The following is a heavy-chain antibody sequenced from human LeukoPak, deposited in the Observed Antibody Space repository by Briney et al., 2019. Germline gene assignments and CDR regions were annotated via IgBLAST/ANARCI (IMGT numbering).Heavy chain of an antibody. CDR3: ARGYSIDY. J-gene: IGHJ4*02. V-gene: IGHV4-39*07. CDR2: IYYSGST. CDR1: GGSISSSSYY. Sequence: SETLSLTCTVSGGSISSSSYYWGWIRQPPGKGLEWIGSIYYSGSTYYNPSLKSRVTISVDTSKNQFSLKLSSVTAADTAVYYCARGYSIDYWGQGTLVTVSS. D-gene: IGHD5-18*01.